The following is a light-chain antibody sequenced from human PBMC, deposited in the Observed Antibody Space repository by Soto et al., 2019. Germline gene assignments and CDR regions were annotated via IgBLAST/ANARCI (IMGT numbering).Light chain of an antibody. Sequence: DIQLTQSPFFLSASVGDRVTISCRASQAIYSYLAWYQQKPGKAPKLLIFGASKLQSGVPSRFSGSGSGTEFTLTIRSLQPEDFETYYCQQLNSHHRTFGQGTKVDIK. V-gene: IGKV1-9*01. J-gene: IGKJ2*01. CDR1: QAIYSY. CDR3: QQLNSHHRT. CDR2: GAS.